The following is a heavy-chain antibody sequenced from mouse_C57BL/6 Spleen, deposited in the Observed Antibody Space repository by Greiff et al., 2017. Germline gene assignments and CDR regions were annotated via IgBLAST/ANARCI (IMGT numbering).Heavy chain of an antibody. CDR2: ISSGSSTI. CDR3: AGYYGTLYAMDY. V-gene: IGHV5-17*01. CDR1: GFTFSDYG. J-gene: IGHJ4*01. Sequence: DVMLVESGGGLVKPGGSLKLSCAASGFTFSDYGMHWVRQAPEKGLEWVAYISSGSSTIYYADTVKGRFTISRDNAKNTLFLQMTSLRSEDTAMYYCAGYYGTLYAMDYWGQGTSVTVSS. D-gene: IGHD2-1*01.